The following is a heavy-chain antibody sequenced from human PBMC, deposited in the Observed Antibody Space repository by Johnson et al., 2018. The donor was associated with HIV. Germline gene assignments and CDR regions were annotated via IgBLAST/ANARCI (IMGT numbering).Heavy chain of an antibody. CDR2: LYTGGST. V-gene: IGHV3-66*02. CDR1: GFSVSTNY. J-gene: IGHJ3*01. CDR3: ARDQRGGKSAFDV. D-gene: IGHD4-23*01. Sequence: DVQVVESGGDLVQPGGSLRLSCAASGFSVSTNYMYWVRQAPGKGLEWVSVLYTGGSTFYADSVKGRFTISKDNSKNTLYLQMNSLSVEDSAVYYCARDQRGGKSAFDVWGQGTMVTVSS.